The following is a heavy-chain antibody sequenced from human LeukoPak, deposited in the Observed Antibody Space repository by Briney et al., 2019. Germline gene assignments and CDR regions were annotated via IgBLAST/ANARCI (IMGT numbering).Heavy chain of an antibody. CDR2: FDPEDGET. J-gene: IGHJ4*02. Sequence: ASVKVSCKVSGYTLTELSMHWVRQAPGKGLEWMGGFDPEDGETIYAQKFQGRVTMTEDTSTDTAYMELSSLRSEDTAVYYCASLGWYSSSWYYWGQGTLATVSS. D-gene: IGHD6-13*01. CDR1: GYTLTELS. V-gene: IGHV1-24*01. CDR3: ASLGWYSSSWYY.